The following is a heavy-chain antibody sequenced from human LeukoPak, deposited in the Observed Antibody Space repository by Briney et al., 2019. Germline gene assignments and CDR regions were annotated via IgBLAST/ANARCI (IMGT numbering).Heavy chain of an antibody. Sequence: GGSLRLSCAASGFTFSSYAVHWVRQAPGKGLEWVAVISYDGSNKYYADSVKGRFTISRDNSKNTLYLQMNSLSADDTAVYYCARVTLRATFDYWGQGTLVTVSS. CDR1: GFTFSSYA. CDR3: ARVTLRATFDY. D-gene: IGHD5-12*01. J-gene: IGHJ4*02. CDR2: ISYDGSNK. V-gene: IGHV3-30*04.